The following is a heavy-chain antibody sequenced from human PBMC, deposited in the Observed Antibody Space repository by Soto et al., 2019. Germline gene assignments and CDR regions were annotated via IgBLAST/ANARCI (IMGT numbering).Heavy chain of an antibody. CDR1: GGSISSGDYY. D-gene: IGHD3-16*01. CDR2: IYYSGST. J-gene: IGHJ3*02. V-gene: IGHV4-30-4*01. CDR3: ARDSGGGGAFDI. Sequence: QVQLQESGPGLVKPSQTLSLTCTVSGGSISSGDYYWSWIRQPPGKGLEWIGYIYYSGSTYYNPFLKSRFTISIDTSKNQFSLKPSSVTAADTAVYYCARDSGGGGAFDIWGQGTMVTVSS.